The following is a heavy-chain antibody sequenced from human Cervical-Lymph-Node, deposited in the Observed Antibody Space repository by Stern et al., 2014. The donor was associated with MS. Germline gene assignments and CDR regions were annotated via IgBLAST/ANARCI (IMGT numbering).Heavy chain of an antibody. CDR2: VYPDDSLS. CDR3: ARLIAPAGDAFDI. D-gene: IGHD2-21*01. J-gene: IGHJ3*02. CDR1: GYTFSNFW. V-gene: IGHV5-51*01. Sequence: EVQLVQSGAEVRKPGQPLTISCKGAGYTFSNFWIGWVRQVPGKGLEWMGIVYPDDSLSSYTPALRGQFPIAAGKSTSAAYLQWSSLKASDSAIYYCARLIAPAGDAFDIWGQGTMVSVSS.